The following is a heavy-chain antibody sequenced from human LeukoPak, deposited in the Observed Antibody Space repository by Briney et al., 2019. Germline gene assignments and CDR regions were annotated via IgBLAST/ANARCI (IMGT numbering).Heavy chain of an antibody. V-gene: IGHV1-46*01. CDR2: INPSGGST. Sequence: VASVTVSCKASGYTFTSYYMHWVRQAPGQGLEWMGIINPSGGSTSYAQKFQGRVTMTRDMSTGTVYMELSSLRSEDTAVYYCARGFLRRSPVGVRRYYYYYYMDVWGKGTTVTISS. D-gene: IGHD3-10*01. CDR3: ARGFLRRSPVGVRRYYYYYYMDV. CDR1: GYTFTSYY. J-gene: IGHJ6*03.